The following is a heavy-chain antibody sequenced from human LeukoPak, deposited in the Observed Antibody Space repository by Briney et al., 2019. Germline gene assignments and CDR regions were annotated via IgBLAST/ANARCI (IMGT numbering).Heavy chain of an antibody. D-gene: IGHD5-18*01. V-gene: IGHV3-53*01. Sequence: PGGSLRPSCAASGFTFSSYAMSWVRQAPGKGLEWVSVIYSGGSTYYADSVKGRFTISRDNSKNTLYLQMNSLRAEDTAVYYCARGGYSDYWGQGTLVTVSS. J-gene: IGHJ4*02. CDR3: ARGGYSDY. CDR1: GFTFSSYA. CDR2: IYSGGST.